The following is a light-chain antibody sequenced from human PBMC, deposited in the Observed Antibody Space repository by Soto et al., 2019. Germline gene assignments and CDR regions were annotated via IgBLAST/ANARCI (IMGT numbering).Light chain of an antibody. CDR2: GAS. J-gene: IGKJ1*01. Sequence: EIVLTQSPGTLSLSPGERATLSCRASQSVSNNYLAWYQQRPGQAPRLLTYGASSRAIGIPDRFSGSGSATDFTLTINRLEPEDFAVYYCQQYGNSPWTFGQGTKVEIK. CDR1: QSVSNNY. CDR3: QQYGNSPWT. V-gene: IGKV3-20*01.